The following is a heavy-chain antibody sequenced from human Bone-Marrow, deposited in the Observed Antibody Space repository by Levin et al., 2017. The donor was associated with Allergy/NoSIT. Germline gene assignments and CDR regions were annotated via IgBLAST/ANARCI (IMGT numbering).Heavy chain of an antibody. CDR1: GFTVSSNY. Sequence: GGSLRLSCAASGFTVSSNYMTWVRQAPGKGLEWVSLIYSGGSTYYADSVKGRFTISRDISNNTLYLQMNSLRAEDTAVYYCARARWGYSSYYFDYWGQGTLVTVSS. CDR2: IYSGGST. V-gene: IGHV3-53*01. D-gene: IGHD5-18*01. CDR3: ARARWGYSSYYFDY. J-gene: IGHJ4*02.